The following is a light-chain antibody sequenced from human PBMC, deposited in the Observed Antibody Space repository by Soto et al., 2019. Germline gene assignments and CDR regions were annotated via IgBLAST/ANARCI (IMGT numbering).Light chain of an antibody. CDR3: QSADSSGTYIV. V-gene: IGLV3-25*02. Sequence: SYELTQPPSVSVSPGQTARITCSGDALPKQYAYWYQQKPGQAPVLVIYKDSERPSGIPERFSGSSSGTTVTLTISGVQAEDEADYYCQSADSSGTYIVFGTGTKLPVL. CDR2: KDS. J-gene: IGLJ1*01. CDR1: ALPKQY.